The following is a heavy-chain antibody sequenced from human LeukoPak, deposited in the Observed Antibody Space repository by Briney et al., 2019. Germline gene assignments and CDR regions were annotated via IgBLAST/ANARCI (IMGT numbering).Heavy chain of an antibody. CDR3: TTDPAVAGTVYYYYYYMDV. Sequence: PGGSLRLSCAASGFTFSNAWMSWVRQAPGKGLEWVGRIKSKTDGGTTDYAAPVKGRFTISRDDSKNTLYLQMNSLKTEDTAVYYCTTDPAVAGTVYYYYYYMDVWGKGTTVTVSS. V-gene: IGHV3-15*01. D-gene: IGHD6-19*01. J-gene: IGHJ6*03. CDR2: IKSKTDGGTT. CDR1: GFTFSNAW.